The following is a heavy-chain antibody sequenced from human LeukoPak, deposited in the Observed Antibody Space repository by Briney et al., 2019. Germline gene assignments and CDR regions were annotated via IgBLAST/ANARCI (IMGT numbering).Heavy chain of an antibody. Sequence: WASVKVSCKASGYIFDIYALIWVRQAPGQGLELMGWINTNTGNPTYAQGFTGRLVFSLDTSVSTAYLQISSLKAEDTAVYYCARDYTLTLGTTTYFQHWGQGTLVTVSS. CDR3: ARDYTLTLGTTTYFQH. D-gene: IGHD1-7*01. CDR2: INTNTGNP. V-gene: IGHV7-4-1*02. CDR1: GYIFDIYA. J-gene: IGHJ1*01.